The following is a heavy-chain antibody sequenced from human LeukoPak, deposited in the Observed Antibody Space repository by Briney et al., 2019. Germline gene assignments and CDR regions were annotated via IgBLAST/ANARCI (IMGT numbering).Heavy chain of an antibody. J-gene: IGHJ4*02. CDR2: AYTSGSS. CDR1: GGSISGYY. D-gene: IGHD3-3*01. CDR3: ARADFWSGYYNY. V-gene: IGHV4-4*07. Sequence: SEPLSLTCTVSGGSISGYYWNWIRQPTGKGLEWIGRAYTSGSSTYNPSLKSRVTISLDKSKYQFSLKLSSVTAADTAVYYCARADFWSGYYNYWGQGTLVTVSS.